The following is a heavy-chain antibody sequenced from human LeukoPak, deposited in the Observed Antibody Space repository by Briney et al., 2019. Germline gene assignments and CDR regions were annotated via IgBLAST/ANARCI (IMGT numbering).Heavy chain of an antibody. J-gene: IGHJ4*02. CDR1: GYSISSGYY. V-gene: IGHV4-38-2*02. D-gene: IGHD2-8*01. CDR3: AREYEYYFDY. Sequence: PSETLSLTCGVSGYSISSGYYWGWIRQPPGKGLEWIGSIYNSGRTHYNPSLKSRVTTSLDMSKNQFALKLSSVTAADTAVYYCAREYEYYFDYWGQGTLVTVSS. CDR2: IYNSGRT.